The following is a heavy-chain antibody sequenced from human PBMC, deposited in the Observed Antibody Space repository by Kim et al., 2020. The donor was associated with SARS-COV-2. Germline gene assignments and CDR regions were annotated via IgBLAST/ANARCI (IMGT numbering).Heavy chain of an antibody. Sequence: GGSLRLSCAASGFTFSSYSMNWVRQAPGKGLEWVSSISSSSSYIYYADSVKGRFTISRDNAKNSLYLQMNSLRAEDTAVYYCARDQAVAAYYYYYGMDVWGQGTTVTVSS. D-gene: IGHD6-19*01. J-gene: IGHJ6*02. CDR3: ARDQAVAAYYYYYGMDV. CDR2: ISSSSSYI. CDR1: GFTFSSYS. V-gene: IGHV3-21*04.